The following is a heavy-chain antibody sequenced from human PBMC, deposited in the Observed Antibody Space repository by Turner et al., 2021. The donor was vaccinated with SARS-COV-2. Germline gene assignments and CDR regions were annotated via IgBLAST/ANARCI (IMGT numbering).Heavy chain of an antibody. V-gene: IGHV3-23*01. CDR2: ISGSRGST. Sequence: EVQLLASGGVLVPPGGSLRLSCAASRFTFSSYAMSWVRQAAGEGMEWVSAISGSRGSTFYADSVKGRFTIARNNSKNTLYLQMNRLRAEDTAVYYCAKDPGVSSGPVLEYFQNWGQGTLVTVSS. D-gene: IGHD6-19*01. CDR1: RFTFSSYA. J-gene: IGHJ1*01. CDR3: AKDPGVSSGPVLEYFQN.